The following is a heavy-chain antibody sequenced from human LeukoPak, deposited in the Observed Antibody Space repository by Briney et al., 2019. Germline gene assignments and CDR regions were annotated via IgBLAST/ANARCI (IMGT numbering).Heavy chain of an antibody. Sequence: SETLSLTCGVSGGSFRSTNWWSWVRQPPRQGLEWIGEISLTGETNYNPSLNGRVTMSLDGSRNQVSLTLTSVTAADTAIYYCSRESGAFCPFGYWGQGTLVIVPP. CDR1: GGSFRSTNW. CDR2: ISLTGET. D-gene: IGHD1-26*01. J-gene: IGHJ4*02. CDR3: SRESGAFCPFGY. V-gene: IGHV4-4*02.